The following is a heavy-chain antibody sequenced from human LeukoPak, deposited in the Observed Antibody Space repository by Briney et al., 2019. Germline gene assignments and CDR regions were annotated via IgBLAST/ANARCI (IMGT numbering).Heavy chain of an antibody. Sequence: GGSLRLSCAASGFTFSSYAMHWVRQAPGKGLEWVAVISYDGSNKYYADSVKGRFTISRDNSRDTLFLQLDSLKPEDTALYYCAREGSMYSGIGAWGQGTTVIVSS. V-gene: IGHV3-30-3*01. CDR1: GFTFSSYA. CDR2: ISYDGSNK. J-gene: IGHJ6*02. D-gene: IGHD2-21*01. CDR3: AREGSMYSGIGA.